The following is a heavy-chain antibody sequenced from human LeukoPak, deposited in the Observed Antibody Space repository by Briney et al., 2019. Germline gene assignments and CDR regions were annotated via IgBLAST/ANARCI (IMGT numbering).Heavy chain of an antibody. D-gene: IGHD3-16*02. J-gene: IGHJ4*02. CDR1: GGSFSGNY. Sequence: KPSETLSLTCAVYGGSFSGNYWSWIRQPPGKGLEWVSYISSSGSTIYYADSVKGRFTTSRDNAKNSLYLQMNSLRAEDTAVYYCARERAPYDYVWGSYQDWGQGTLVTVSS. V-gene: IGHV3-11*01. CDR2: ISSSGSTI. CDR3: ARERAPYDYVWGSYQD.